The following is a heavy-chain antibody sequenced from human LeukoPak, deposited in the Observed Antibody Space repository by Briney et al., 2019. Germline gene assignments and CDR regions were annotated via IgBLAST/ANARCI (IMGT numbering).Heavy chain of an antibody. Sequence: PSETLSLTCTVSNDSISSGDYYWNWIRQPPGKGLEWIGYIFHRGGTSYNPSLKSRILFSVDTSQNQFSLKLNSVTAADTAVYYCARVQRSRYSSGPDWYYYGMDVWGQGTTVTVSS. J-gene: IGHJ6*02. CDR3: ARVQRSRYSSGPDWYYYGMDV. CDR2: IFHRGGT. D-gene: IGHD6-19*01. V-gene: IGHV4-30-4*01. CDR1: NDSISSGDYY.